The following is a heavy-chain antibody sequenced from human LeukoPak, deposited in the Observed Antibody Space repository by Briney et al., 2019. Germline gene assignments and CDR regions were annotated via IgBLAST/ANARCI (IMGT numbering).Heavy chain of an antibody. CDR2: IYYSGST. CDR1: GGSISSYY. D-gene: IGHD5-12*01. J-gene: IGHJ3*02. Sequence: PSETLSLTCTVSGGSISSYYWSWIRQPPGKGLEWIGYIYYSGSTNYNPSLRSRVTISVDTSKNQFSLKLSSATAADTAVYYCATSPTNIVATIQGAFDIWGQGTMVTVSS. V-gene: IGHV4-59*12. CDR3: ATSPTNIVATIQGAFDI.